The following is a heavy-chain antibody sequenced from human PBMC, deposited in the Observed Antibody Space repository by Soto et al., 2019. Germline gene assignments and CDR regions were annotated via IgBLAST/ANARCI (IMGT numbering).Heavy chain of an antibody. J-gene: IGHJ6*02. D-gene: IGHD6-6*01. CDR2: ISAYNGNT. V-gene: IGHV1-18*01. Sequence: ASVKVSCKASGYTFTSYGISWVRQAPGQGLEWMGWISAYNGNTNYAQKLQGRVTMTTDTSTSTAYMELRSLRSDDTAVYYCARAKNIAARPIDGMEVWGQGTTVTVSS. CDR1: GYTFTSYG. CDR3: ARAKNIAARPIDGMEV.